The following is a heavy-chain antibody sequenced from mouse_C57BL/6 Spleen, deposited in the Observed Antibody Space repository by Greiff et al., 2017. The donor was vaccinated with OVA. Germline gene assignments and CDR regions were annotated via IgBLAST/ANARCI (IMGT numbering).Heavy chain of an antibody. CDR3: ARGFKCSDFDF. CDR1: GYTFSDYG. J-gene: IGHJ4*01. D-gene: IGHD6-1*01. V-gene: IGHV5-17*01. CDR2: ISSGSSTI. Sequence: EVQVEQSGGGLVKPGGSLKLSCAASGYTFSDYGMHWVRQAPGKGLEWVAYISSGSSTINYADTVKGRFTLSADNATNTLFMQLTSLRSEDTAMYYCARGFKCSDFDFWGQGTSVTVSS.